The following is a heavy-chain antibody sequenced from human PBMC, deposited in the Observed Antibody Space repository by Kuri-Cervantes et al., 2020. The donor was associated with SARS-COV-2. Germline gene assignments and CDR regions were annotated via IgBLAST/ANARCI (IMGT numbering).Heavy chain of an antibody. V-gene: IGHV3-11*01. D-gene: IGHD2-2*01. CDR2: ISSSGSTI. Sequence: GESLKISCAASGFTFSDYYMSWIRQAPGKGLEWVSYISSSGSTIYYADSVKGRFTISRDNAKNSLYLQMNSPRAEDTAVYYCARAPPPASPRGGMDVWGQGTTVTVSS. CDR1: GFTFSDYY. CDR3: ARAPPPASPRGGMDV. J-gene: IGHJ6*02.